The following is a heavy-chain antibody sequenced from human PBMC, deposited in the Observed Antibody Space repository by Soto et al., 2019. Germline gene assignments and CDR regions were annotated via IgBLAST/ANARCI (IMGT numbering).Heavy chain of an antibody. CDR3: APIAAAGERGLRLQNYYGMDV. J-gene: IGHJ6*02. D-gene: IGHD6-13*01. CDR1: GGSFSGYY. Sequence: PSETLSLTCAVYGGSFSGYYWSWIRQPPGKGLEWIGEINHSGSTNYNPSLKSRVTISVDTSKNQFSLKLSSVTAADTAVYYCAPIAAAGERGLRLQNYYGMDVWGQGTTVTVSS. V-gene: IGHV4-34*01. CDR2: INHSGST.